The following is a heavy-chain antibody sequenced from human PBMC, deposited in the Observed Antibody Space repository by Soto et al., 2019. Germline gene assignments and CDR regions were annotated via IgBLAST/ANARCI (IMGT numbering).Heavy chain of an antibody. CDR3: ASVVTPDSPIDY. V-gene: IGHV1-2*02. Sequence: GASVKVSCKASGFTFTSSAVQWVRQAPGQGLEWMGWINPNSGGTNYAQKFQGRVTMTRDTSISTAYMELSRLRSDDTAVYYCASVVTPDSPIDYWGQGTLVTVSS. J-gene: IGHJ4*02. CDR1: GFTFTSSA. D-gene: IGHD2-21*02. CDR2: INPNSGGT.